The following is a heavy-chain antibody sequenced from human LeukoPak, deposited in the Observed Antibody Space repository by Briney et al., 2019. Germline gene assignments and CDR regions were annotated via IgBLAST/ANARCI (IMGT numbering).Heavy chain of an antibody. CDR1: GGSFSGYY. D-gene: IGHD4-23*01. J-gene: IGHJ4*02. V-gene: IGHV4-34*01. CDR3: AGTPVVTQEGFDY. Sequence: KPSETLSLTCAVYGGSFSGYYWSWIRQPPGKGLEWIGEINHSGSTNYNPSLKSRVAISVDTSKNQFSLKLSSVTAADTAVYYCAGTPVVTQEGFDYWGQGTLVTASS. CDR2: INHSGST.